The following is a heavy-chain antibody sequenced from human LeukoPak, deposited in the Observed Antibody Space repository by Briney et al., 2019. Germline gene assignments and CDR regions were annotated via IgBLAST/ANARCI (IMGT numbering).Heavy chain of an antibody. Sequence: PGGSLRLSCAASGFTFSSYSMNWVRQAPGKGLEWVSYISSSSSTIYYADSVKGRFTISRDNAKNSLYLQMNSLRAEDTAVYYCARVLGELEWELLPEPIDYWGQGTLVTVSS. V-gene: IGHV3-48*01. CDR2: ISSSSSTI. CDR1: GFTFSSYS. J-gene: IGHJ4*02. CDR3: ARVLGELEWELLPEPIDY. D-gene: IGHD1-26*01.